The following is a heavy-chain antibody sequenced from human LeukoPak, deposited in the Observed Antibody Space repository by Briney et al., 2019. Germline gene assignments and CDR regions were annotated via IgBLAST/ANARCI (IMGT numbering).Heavy chain of an antibody. V-gene: IGHV3-48*03. D-gene: IGHD2-2*01. CDR1: GFTLSHYE. J-gene: IGHJ4*02. CDR2: ISSSGYTI. CDR3: AREDCSSTSCYDPSVSDY. Sequence: PGGSLRLSCAASGFTLSHYEMNWVRQAPGKGLEWVSYISSSGYTIYYADSVKGRFTISRDNAKNSLYLQMNSLRAEDTAVYYCAREDCSSTSCYDPSVSDYWGQGTLVTVSS.